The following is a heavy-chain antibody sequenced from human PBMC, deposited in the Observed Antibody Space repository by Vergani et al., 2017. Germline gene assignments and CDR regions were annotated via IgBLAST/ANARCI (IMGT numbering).Heavy chain of an antibody. J-gene: IGHJ6*04. V-gene: IGHV3-21*01. CDR2: ISSSSSYI. Sequence: EVQLVESGGGLVKPGGSLRLSCAASGFTFSSYSMNWVRQAPGKGLEWVSSISSSSSYIYYADSVKGRFTISRDNAKNSLYLQMNSLRAEDTAVYYCAREAVHYDILTGYSRYGMDVWGKGP. CDR3: AREAVHYDILTGYSRYGMDV. CDR1: GFTFSSYS. D-gene: IGHD3-9*01.